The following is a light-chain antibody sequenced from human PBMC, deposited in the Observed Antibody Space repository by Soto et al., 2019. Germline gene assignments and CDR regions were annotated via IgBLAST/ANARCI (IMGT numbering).Light chain of an antibody. CDR2: GAS. Sequence: ELVMTQSPDTLSVSLGERASLSCRASQSVSTNVAWYQQRPGQAPRLLIYGASMRATGIPARFTGSGSGTEFTLTISSLESEDFAVYFCQQYDNLPPLYRFGPGTIVDI. CDR1: QSVSTN. J-gene: IGKJ3*01. CDR3: QQYDNLPPLYR. V-gene: IGKV3-15*01.